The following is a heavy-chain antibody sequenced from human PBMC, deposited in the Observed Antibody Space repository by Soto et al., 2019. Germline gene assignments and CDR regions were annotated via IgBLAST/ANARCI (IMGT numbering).Heavy chain of an antibody. CDR3: ARTPINSSSWYYFDY. V-gene: IGHV4-34*01. CDR2: INHSGST. Sequence: QVQLQQWGAGLLKPSETLSLTCAVYGGSFSGYYWSWIRQPPGKGLEWIGEINHSGSTNYNPSLKSRVIISVDTSKNQFSLKLSSVTAADTAVYYCARTPINSSSWYYFDYWGQGTLVTVSS. CDR1: GGSFSGYY. J-gene: IGHJ4*02. D-gene: IGHD6-13*01.